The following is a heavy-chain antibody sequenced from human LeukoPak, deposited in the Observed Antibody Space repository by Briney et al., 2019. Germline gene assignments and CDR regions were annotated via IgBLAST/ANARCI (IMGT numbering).Heavy chain of an antibody. Sequence: GGPLRLSCTASGLTFGDYAMSWVRQAPGKGLEWVGFIRSKAYGGTTEYAASVKGTVTMSRDDSKSIAYLQMTSLKTEDTAVYYCTRDRVIVVAPLYHYYGMDVWGQGTTVTVSS. CDR2: IRSKAYGGTT. J-gene: IGHJ6*02. CDR3: TRDRVIVVAPLYHYYGMDV. V-gene: IGHV3-49*04. D-gene: IGHD3-22*01. CDR1: GLTFGDYA.